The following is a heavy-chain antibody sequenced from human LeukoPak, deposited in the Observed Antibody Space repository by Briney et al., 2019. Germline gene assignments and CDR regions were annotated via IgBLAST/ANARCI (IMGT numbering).Heavy chain of an antibody. V-gene: IGHV3-30*02. CDR2: IQYDDSEK. D-gene: IGHD3-16*02. Sequence: GGSLRLSCAAAGLTFTFSTSGIHWVRQAPGKGLEGVAFIQYDDSEKYYADSVKARCTTTRDNSKNKVYLQMNSLTGEDTAIYYCAREGGTIEIGEFDYWGQGTLVTVSS. CDR3: AREGGTIEIGEFDY. J-gene: IGHJ4*02. CDR1: GLTFTFSTSG.